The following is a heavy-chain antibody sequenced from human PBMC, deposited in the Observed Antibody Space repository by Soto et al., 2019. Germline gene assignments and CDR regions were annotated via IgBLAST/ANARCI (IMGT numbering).Heavy chain of an antibody. CDR1: GGSFSGYY. D-gene: IGHD3-10*01. J-gene: IGHJ6*02. Sequence: PSETLSLTCAVYGGSFSGYYWSWIRQPPGKGLEWIGEINHSGSTNYNPSLKSRVTISVDTSKNQFSLKLSSVTASDTAVYYCARGSPSITMVRGVKYYYYGMVVWGQGTTVTVSS. CDR3: ARGSPSITMVRGVKYYYYGMVV. CDR2: INHSGST. V-gene: IGHV4-34*01.